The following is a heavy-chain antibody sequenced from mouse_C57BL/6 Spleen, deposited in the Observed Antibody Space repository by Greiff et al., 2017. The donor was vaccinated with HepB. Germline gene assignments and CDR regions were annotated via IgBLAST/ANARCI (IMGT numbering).Heavy chain of an antibody. V-gene: IGHV1-76*01. CDR3: ARTYYGNGYFDY. CDR2: IYPGSGNT. CDR1: GYTFTDYY. Sequence: VQLVESGAELVRPGASVKLSCKASGYTFTDYYINWVKQRPGQGLEWIARIYPGSGNTYYNEKFKGKATLTAEKSSSTAYMQLSSLTSEDSAVYFCARTYYGNGYFDYWGQGTTLTVSS. J-gene: IGHJ2*01. D-gene: IGHD2-10*01.